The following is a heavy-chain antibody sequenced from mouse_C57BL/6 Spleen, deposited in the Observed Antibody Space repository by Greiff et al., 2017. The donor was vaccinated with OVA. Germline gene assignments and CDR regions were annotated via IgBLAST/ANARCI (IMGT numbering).Heavy chain of an antibody. CDR1: GYTFTDNY. CDR3: ARKGPYAMDY. CDR2: IFPGSGST. V-gene: IGHV1-75*01. J-gene: IGHJ4*01. Sequence: QVQLQQSGPELVKPGASGKKSCRASGYTFTDNYINWVKQRPERGLEGMGWIFPGSGSTYYNEKFKGKATLTVDKSSSTAYMLLSSLTSEDSAVYFCARKGPYAMDYWGQGTSVTVSS.